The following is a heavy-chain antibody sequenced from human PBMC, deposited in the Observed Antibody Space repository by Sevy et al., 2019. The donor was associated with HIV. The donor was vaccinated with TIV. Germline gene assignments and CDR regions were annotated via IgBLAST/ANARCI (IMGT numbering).Heavy chain of an antibody. J-gene: IGHJ4*02. D-gene: IGHD6-13*01. Sequence: GESLKISCTASGFTFGDYCMSWVRQAPGKGLEWVAFLKSDVYGGTVDHAASVRGRFVISRDDSKTIAYLQMNDLKTEDTGVYYCTRWKAAQSIFDYWGEGVLFTVSS. CDR1: GFTFGDYC. V-gene: IGHV3-49*04. CDR2: LKSDVYGGTV. CDR3: TRWKAAQSIFDY.